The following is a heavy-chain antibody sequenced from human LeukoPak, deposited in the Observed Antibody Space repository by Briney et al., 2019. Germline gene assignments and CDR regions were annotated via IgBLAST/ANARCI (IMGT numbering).Heavy chain of an antibody. CDR1: GGTFSSYA. J-gene: IGHJ4*02. V-gene: IGHV1-69*13. CDR3: ARGGGDSSGYYLDY. D-gene: IGHD3-22*01. CDR2: IIPIFGTA. Sequence: ASVKVSCKASGGTFSSYAISWVRQAPGQGLEWMGGIIPIFGTASYAQKFQGRVTITADESTSTAYMELSSLRSEDTAVYYCARGGGDSSGYYLDYWGQGTLVTVSS.